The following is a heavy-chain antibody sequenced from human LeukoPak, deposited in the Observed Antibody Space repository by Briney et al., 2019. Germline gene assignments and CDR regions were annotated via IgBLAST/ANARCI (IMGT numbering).Heavy chain of an antibody. D-gene: IGHD2-15*01. V-gene: IGHV3-7*01. J-gene: IGHJ4*02. Sequence: PGGSLRLSCPVSGFTLSSYWMTWVRQAPGKGLEWVANINRDGSEKHCVDSVAGRFTVSRDNAKNSLYLQMNSLRAEDTAVYYCARDRSYCSGGRCYDLFDYWGQGALVTVSS. CDR3: ARDRSYCSGGRCYDLFDY. CDR1: GFTLSSYW. CDR2: INRDGSEK.